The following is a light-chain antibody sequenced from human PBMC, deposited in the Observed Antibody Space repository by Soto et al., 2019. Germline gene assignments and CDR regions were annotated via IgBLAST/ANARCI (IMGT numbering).Light chain of an antibody. CDR1: QSISSY. CDR2: TAS. CDR3: QQSYSYPLT. Sequence: DLQMTQSPSSLSASVGDRVTITCRASQSISSYLNWYQQKPGKAPKLLIYTASSLRSGVPSRFSGSGSGTDFTLTISSLQPEDFATYYCQQSYSYPLTFGQGTRLEIK. V-gene: IGKV1-39*01. J-gene: IGKJ5*01.